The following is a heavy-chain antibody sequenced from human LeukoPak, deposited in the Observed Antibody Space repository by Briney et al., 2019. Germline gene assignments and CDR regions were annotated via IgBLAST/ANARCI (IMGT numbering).Heavy chain of an antibody. Sequence: SETLSLTCAVYGGSFSGYYWSWIRQPPGKGLEWIGEINHSGSTNYNPSLKSRVTISVDTSKNQFSLKLSSVTVADTAVYYCAAGRAVVGYWGQGTLVTVSS. CDR1: GGSFSGYY. CDR3: AAGRAVVGY. J-gene: IGHJ4*02. CDR2: INHSGST. V-gene: IGHV4-34*01. D-gene: IGHD2-15*01.